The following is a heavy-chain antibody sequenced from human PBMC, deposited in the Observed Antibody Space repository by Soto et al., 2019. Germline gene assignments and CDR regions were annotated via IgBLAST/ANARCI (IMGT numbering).Heavy chain of an antibody. CDR1: GGSISSSSYY. D-gene: IGHD4-17*01. J-gene: IGHJ5*02. CDR3: ARRGGATVTRNWFDP. Sequence: QLQLQESGPGLVKPSETLSLTCTVSGGSISSSSYYWGWIRQPPGKGLEWIGSIYYSGSTYYNPSLKSRVTISVDTSKNQFSLKLSSVTAADTAVYYCARRGGATVTRNWFDPWGQGTLVTVSS. V-gene: IGHV4-39*01. CDR2: IYYSGST.